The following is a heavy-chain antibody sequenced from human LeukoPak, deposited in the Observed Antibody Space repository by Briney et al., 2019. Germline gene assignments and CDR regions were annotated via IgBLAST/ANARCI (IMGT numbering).Heavy chain of an antibody. CDR1: GYTFTGYY. V-gene: IGHV1-2*06. Sequence: GASVKVSCKASGYTFTGYYVHWVRQAPGQGLEWMGRINPNSGGTNYAQKFQGRVTMTRDTSISTAYMELSRLRSDDTAVYYCARVRGYSYGSGAFDIWGQGTMVTVSS. D-gene: IGHD5-18*01. CDR2: INPNSGGT. J-gene: IGHJ3*02. CDR3: ARVRGYSYGSGAFDI.